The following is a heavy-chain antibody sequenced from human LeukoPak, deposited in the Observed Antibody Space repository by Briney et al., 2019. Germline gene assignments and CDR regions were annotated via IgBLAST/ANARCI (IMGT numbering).Heavy chain of an antibody. J-gene: IGHJ4*02. CDR1: GFTFSSYS. V-gene: IGHV3-21*04. D-gene: IGHD2-15*01. Sequence: GGSLRLSCAASGFTFSSYSMNWVRQAPGKGLEWVSSISSSSSYIYYADSVKGRFTISRDNAKNSLYLQMSNLRAEDTAVYYCARTRGPCSGGSCYLYYFDYWGQGTLVTVSS. CDR3: ARTRGPCSGGSCYLYYFDY. CDR2: ISSSSSYI.